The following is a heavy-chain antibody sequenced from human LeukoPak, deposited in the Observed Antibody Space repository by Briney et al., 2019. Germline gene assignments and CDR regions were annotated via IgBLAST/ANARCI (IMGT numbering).Heavy chain of an antibody. CDR2: INPNSGDT. CDR1: GYTFTAYF. CDR3: ARGRGIAALNWFDP. J-gene: IGHJ5*02. Sequence: ASVKVSXKASGYTFTAYFMHWVRQAPGQGLEWMGRINPNSGDTNYAQNFQGRVTMTRDTSISTAYMELTRLKSDDTAVYYCARGRGIAALNWFDPWGQGTLVTVSS. D-gene: IGHD6-13*01. V-gene: IGHV1-2*06.